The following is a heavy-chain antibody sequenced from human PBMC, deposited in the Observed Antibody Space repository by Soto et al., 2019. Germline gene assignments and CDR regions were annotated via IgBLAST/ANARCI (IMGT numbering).Heavy chain of an antibody. CDR2: INSGGTVA. Sequence: EVQLLESGGGLVQPGGSLRLSCAASGFTYESYAMSWVRQAPGKGLEWVSGINSGGTVAHYADSVKGRFAISRDNSKNTLSPEMNSQRADDTGLYYCAISTGGFGGLFVVPSDYWGQGTLVTVSS. CDR3: AISTGGFGGLFVVPSDY. D-gene: IGHD3-16*02. J-gene: IGHJ4*02. CDR1: GFTYESYA. V-gene: IGHV3-23*01.